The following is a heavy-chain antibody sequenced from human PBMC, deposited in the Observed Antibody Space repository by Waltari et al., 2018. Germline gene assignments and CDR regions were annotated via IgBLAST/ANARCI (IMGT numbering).Heavy chain of an antibody. V-gene: IGHV4-39*01. J-gene: IGHJ2*01. CDR1: GGSISSSSYY. CDR3: ARHPINYYDSSGYPYWYFDL. D-gene: IGHD3-22*01. Sequence: QLQLQESGPGLVKPSETLSLTCTVSGGSISSSSYYWGWIRQPPGKGLEWIGSIYYSGSTYYNPSLKSRVTISVDTSKNQFSLKLSSVTAADTAVYYCARHPINYYDSSGYPYWYFDLWGRGTLVIVSS. CDR2: IYYSGST.